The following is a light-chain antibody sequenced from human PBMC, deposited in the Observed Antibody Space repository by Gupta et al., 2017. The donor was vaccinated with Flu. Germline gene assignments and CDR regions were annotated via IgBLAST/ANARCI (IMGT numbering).Light chain of an antibody. V-gene: IGLV2-14*01. CDR1: RSDLGRYNY. CDR2: EVI. J-gene: IGLJ3*02. CDR3: SSYTSSNSLE. Sequence: QSALTQPASVSGPPRRSHAIACPRTRSDLGRYNYVPWYQHLPDKDPKLMIYEVITRPSGVSNGFSGSKAGNTASMTISGLEGEEEGDNSCSSYTSSNSLEFGGGTKLTVL.